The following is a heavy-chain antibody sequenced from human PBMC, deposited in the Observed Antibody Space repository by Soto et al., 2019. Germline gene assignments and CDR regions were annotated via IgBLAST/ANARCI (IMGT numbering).Heavy chain of an antibody. CDR2: FNQSGSG. Sequence: QVQLQQWGAGLLKPSETLSLTCAVYGGSFSDYYWSWIRQPPGKGLEWIGEFNQSGSGNYTPSLKSRVTISLDRTKTQFSLRLSSVTAADTAVYYCARVLGARIAASNWFDPWGQGTLVTVSS. D-gene: IGHD6-13*01. CDR1: GGSFSDYY. CDR3: ARVLGARIAASNWFDP. V-gene: IGHV4-34*01. J-gene: IGHJ5*02.